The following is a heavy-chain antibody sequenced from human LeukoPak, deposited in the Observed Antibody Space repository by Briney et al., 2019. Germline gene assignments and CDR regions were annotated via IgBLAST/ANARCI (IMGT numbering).Heavy chain of an antibody. Sequence: PGGSLRLSCAVSGFTFSSYAMSWVRQAPGKGLEWVSAIDSNGSYTWYDDSVKGRFTISRDNSKNTLYLQMNSLRAEDTAVYYCAKGSAGGRPYYFDYWGQGTLVPVSS. CDR1: GFTFSSYA. CDR3: AKGSAGGRPYYFDY. D-gene: IGHD6-13*01. J-gene: IGHJ4*02. CDR2: IDSNGSYT. V-gene: IGHV3-23*05.